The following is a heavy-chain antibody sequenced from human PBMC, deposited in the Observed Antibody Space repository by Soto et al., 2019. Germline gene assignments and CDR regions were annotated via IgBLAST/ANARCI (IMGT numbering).Heavy chain of an antibody. J-gene: IGHJ6*04. V-gene: IGHV3-30*18. CDR3: AQHLLAVAGNLHGLDF. CDR1: GFTFSSYG. CDR2: ISHDGGNK. Sequence: QVQLVESGGGVVQPGRSLRLSCAASGFTFSSYGMHWVRQAPGKGLEWVAVISHDGGNKHFADSMKGRFTISRDKSQKTLYLLMNSVRAEHTAVYYCAQHLLAVAGNLHGLDFWGEGTTVTVSS. D-gene: IGHD6-19*01.